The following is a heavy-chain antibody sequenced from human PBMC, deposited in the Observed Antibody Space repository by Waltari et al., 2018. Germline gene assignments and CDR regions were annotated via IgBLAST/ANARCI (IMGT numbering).Heavy chain of an antibody. CDR1: EGSFIAFF. J-gene: IGHJ4*02. V-gene: IGHV4-34*01. CDR3: ARRTWGSGDY. Sequence: VRLDQWGTELVAPWETLSLTCAVYEGSFIAFFWSWVRQAPGKGLEWIGSIYYSGSTYYNPSLKSRVTISVDTSKNQFSLKLSSVTAADTAVYYCARRTWGSGDYWGQGTLVTVSS. D-gene: IGHD7-27*01. CDR2: IYYSGST.